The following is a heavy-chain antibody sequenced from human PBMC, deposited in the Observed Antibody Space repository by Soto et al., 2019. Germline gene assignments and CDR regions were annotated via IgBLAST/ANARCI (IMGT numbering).Heavy chain of an antibody. Sequence: SETLSLTCTVSGGSISSYYWSWIRQPPGKGLEWIGYIYYSGSTNYNPSLKSRVTISVDTSKNQFSLKLSSVTAADTAVYYCARSPQGDFWSGVGWFDPWGQGTPVTVSS. CDR2: IYYSGST. CDR3: ARSPQGDFWSGVGWFDP. D-gene: IGHD3-3*01. V-gene: IGHV4-59*01. J-gene: IGHJ5*02. CDR1: GGSISSYY.